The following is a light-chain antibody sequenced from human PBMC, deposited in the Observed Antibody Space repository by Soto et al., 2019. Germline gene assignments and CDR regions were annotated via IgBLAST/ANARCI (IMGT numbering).Light chain of an antibody. Sequence: DIQMTQSPSTLSASVGDRVTITCRASQSISTYLNWYQQKVGRAPTLLIYAASSLQSGVPSRFSGGGSGTDFTLTISSLQPVDFAMYFCQQCYSSPRTFGQGTKVEIK. CDR3: QQCYSSPRT. J-gene: IGKJ1*01. CDR1: QSISTY. V-gene: IGKV1-39*01. CDR2: AAS.